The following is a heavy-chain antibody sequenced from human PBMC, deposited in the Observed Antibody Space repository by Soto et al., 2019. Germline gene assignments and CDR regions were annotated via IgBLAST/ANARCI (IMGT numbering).Heavy chain of an antibody. V-gene: IGHV1-18*04. Sequence: QVQLVQSGVEVKKPGASLKVSCKASGYTFISHGISWVRQAPGQGLEWMGWISGKNGNTNYAQKLQGRVTLTTDTSTSTAYMELRGLGSDDTAVYYCARVSSSIVVVPDYGMDVWGQGTTVTVSS. CDR2: ISGKNGNT. CDR1: GYTFISHG. J-gene: IGHJ6*02. D-gene: IGHD2-15*01. CDR3: ARVSSSIVVVPDYGMDV.